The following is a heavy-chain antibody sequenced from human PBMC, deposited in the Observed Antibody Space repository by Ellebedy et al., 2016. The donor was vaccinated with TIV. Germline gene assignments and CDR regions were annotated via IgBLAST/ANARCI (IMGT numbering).Heavy chain of an antibody. CDR3: ARGPIPARWYFDL. CDR1: GYTFTNYY. CDR2: INPSAGST. Sequence: AASVKVSCKASGYTFTNYYMHWVRQAPGQGLEWMGIINPSAGSTSYAQRFQGRVTMTRDTSTSTVYIELSNLGSDDTAVYYCARGPIPARWYFDLWGRGTLVTVSS. J-gene: IGHJ2*01. V-gene: IGHV1-46*01.